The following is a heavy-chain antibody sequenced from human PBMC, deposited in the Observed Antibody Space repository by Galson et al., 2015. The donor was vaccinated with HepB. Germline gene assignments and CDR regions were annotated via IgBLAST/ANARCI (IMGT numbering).Heavy chain of an antibody. CDR1: GFTFSSYA. Sequence: SLRLSCAASGFTFSSYAMHWVRQAPGKGLEWVAVISYDGSNKYYADSVKGRFTISRDNSKNTLYLQMNSLRAEDTAVYYCARDPEGGSDTGYYFDYWGQGTLVTVSS. D-gene: IGHD5-12*01. J-gene: IGHJ4*02. CDR3: ARDPEGGSDTGYYFDY. CDR2: ISYDGSNK. V-gene: IGHV3-30*04.